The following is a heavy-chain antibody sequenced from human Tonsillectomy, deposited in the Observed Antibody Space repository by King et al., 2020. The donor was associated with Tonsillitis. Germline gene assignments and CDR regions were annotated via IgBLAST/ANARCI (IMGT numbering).Heavy chain of an antibody. CDR2: ISAYNGYT. J-gene: IGHJ6*02. V-gene: IGHV1-18*01. D-gene: IGHD3-10*01. CDR3: ATDHVMVRGTEGYYYYGMDV. Sequence: VQLVESGAEVKKPGASVQVSCKASGYTFTVYGFSWVRQAPGQGLEWMGWISAYNGYTNYAQRLQDRVTLTTDTSTSTVYMELRSLRSDDSAVYYCATDHVMVRGTEGYYYYGMDVWGQGTTVTVSS. CDR1: GYTFTVYG.